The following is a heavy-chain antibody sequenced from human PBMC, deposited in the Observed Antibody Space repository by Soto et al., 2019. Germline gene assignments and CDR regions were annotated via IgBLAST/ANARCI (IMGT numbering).Heavy chain of an antibody. CDR2: ISPYNGNT. Sequence: QVQLVQSGGEVKKPGASVKVSCKASGYTFSNFGLSWVRQAPGQGLELMGWISPYNGNTNYAQKLQGRLTMTTDTSTSTAYMELRSLRSDDTAVYYCAXDRLGVSVTGGGFDSWGQGTLVTVSS. D-gene: IGHD2-8*01. CDR1: GYTFSNFG. J-gene: IGHJ4*02. V-gene: IGHV1-18*01. CDR3: AXDRLGVSVTGGGFDS.